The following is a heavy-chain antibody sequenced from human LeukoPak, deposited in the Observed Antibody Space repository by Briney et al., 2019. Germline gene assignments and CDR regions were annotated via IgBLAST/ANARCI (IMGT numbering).Heavy chain of an antibody. CDR3: ARDAYYYGHPVNWFDP. D-gene: IGHD3-10*01. CDR1: GGSISSYY. CDR2: IYTSGST. V-gene: IGHV4-4*07. Sequence: PSETLSLTCTVSGGSISSYYWSWIRQPAGKGLEWIGRIYTSGSTNYNPSLKSRVTMSVDTSKNQFSLKLSSVTAADTAVYYCARDAYYYGHPVNWFDPWGQGTLSPSPQ. J-gene: IGHJ5*02.